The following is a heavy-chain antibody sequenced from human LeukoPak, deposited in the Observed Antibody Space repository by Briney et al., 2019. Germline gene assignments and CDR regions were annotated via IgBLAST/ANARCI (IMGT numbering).Heavy chain of an antibody. CDR2: IYPGDSDT. CDR3: ARLDLEGPFDP. V-gene: IGHV5-51*01. J-gene: IGHJ5*02. Sequence: GESLKISCKGSGFTFTSYWIGWVRQMPGKGLEWMGIIYPGDSDTRYSPSFRGQVTISADTSINTAYLQWSSLKASDTAMYYCARLDLEGPFDPWGQGTLVTVSS. CDR1: GFTFTSYW.